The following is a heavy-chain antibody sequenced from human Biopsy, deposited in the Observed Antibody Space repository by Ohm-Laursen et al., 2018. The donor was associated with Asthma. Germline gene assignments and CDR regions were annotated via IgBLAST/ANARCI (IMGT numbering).Heavy chain of an antibody. Sequence: LSLTCPASGFRFSNFAIHWVRQPPGKGLEWVGVISKDASTKDYADSVKGRFTMAGDNSKNTLDLQMNSLSEDDTAVYYCVRDDTNDAFDIWGQGTVVTVSS. CDR3: VRDDTNDAFDI. V-gene: IGHV3-30*01. D-gene: IGHD5-18*01. J-gene: IGHJ3*02. CDR1: GFRFSNFA. CDR2: ISKDASTK.